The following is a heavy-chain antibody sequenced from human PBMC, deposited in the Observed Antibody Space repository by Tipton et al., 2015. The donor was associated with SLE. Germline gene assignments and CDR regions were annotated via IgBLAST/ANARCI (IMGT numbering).Heavy chain of an antibody. V-gene: IGHV4-4*02. J-gene: IGHJ5*02. D-gene: IGHD3-3*01. CDR3: ARHDAIFGVRGWCDP. CDR2: IYHSGST. Sequence: TLSLTCAVSGGSISSSNWWSWVRQPPGKGLEWIGEIYHSGSTNYNPSLKSRVTISVDKSKNQFSVKLSSVTAADAAVYYCARHDAIFGVRGWCDPWGQGTLVTVSS. CDR1: GGSISSSNW.